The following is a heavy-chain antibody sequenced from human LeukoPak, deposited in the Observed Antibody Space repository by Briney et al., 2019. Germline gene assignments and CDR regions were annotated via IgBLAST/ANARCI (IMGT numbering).Heavy chain of an antibody. CDR3: ARGLYYYDSSGYYGDTFDI. D-gene: IGHD3-22*01. J-gene: IGHJ3*02. CDR2: ISSTGYTI. Sequence: GGSLRLSCAASGFTFSSYGMSWVRQAPGTGLEWVSYISSTGYTIHYVDSVKGRFTISRDNARNSVYLQMNSLRAGDTAVYYCARGLYYYDSSGYYGDTFDIWGQGTMVIVSS. V-gene: IGHV3-48*04. CDR1: GFTFSSYG.